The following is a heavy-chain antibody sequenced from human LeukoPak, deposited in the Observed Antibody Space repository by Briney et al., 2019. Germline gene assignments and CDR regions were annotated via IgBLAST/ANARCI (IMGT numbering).Heavy chain of an antibody. D-gene: IGHD1-26*01. J-gene: IGHJ3*02. CDR3: ASSGSFHDAFDI. Sequence: GASVKVSCKASGGTFSSYAISWVRQAPGQGLEWMGGIIPIFGTANYAQKFQGRVTITADESTSTAYMELSSLRSEDTAVYYCASSGSFHDAFDIWGQGTMVTVSS. CDR2: IIPIFGTA. V-gene: IGHV1-69*01. CDR1: GGTFSSYA.